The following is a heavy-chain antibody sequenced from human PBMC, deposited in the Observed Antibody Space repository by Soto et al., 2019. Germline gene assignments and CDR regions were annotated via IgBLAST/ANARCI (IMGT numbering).Heavy chain of an antibody. CDR1: GGSISSGGYS. V-gene: IGHV4-30-2*01. D-gene: IGHD3-22*01. CDR2: IYHSGST. Sequence: SEILSLTCAVSGGSISSGGYSWSWIRQPPGKGLEWIGYIYHSGSTYYNPSLKSRVTISVDRSKNQFSLKLSSVTAADTGVYYCVRDDSFRDSSAPWGQGTLVTVSS. CDR3: VRDDSFRDSSAP. J-gene: IGHJ5*02.